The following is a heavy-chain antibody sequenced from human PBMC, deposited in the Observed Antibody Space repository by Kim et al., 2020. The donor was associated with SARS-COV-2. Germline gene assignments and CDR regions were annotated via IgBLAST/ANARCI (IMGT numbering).Heavy chain of an antibody. Sequence: SQTLSLTCAISGDRVSSNSAAWNWIRQSPSRGLEWLGRTYYRSKWYNDYAVSVKSRITINPDTSKNQFSLQLNSVTPEDTAVYYCARVRLSGPTYYYYYGMDVWGQGTTVTVSS. V-gene: IGHV6-1*01. CDR2: TYYRSKWYN. J-gene: IGHJ6*02. CDR3: ARVRLSGPTYYYYYGMDV. CDR1: GDRVSSNSAA. D-gene: IGHD3-3*01.